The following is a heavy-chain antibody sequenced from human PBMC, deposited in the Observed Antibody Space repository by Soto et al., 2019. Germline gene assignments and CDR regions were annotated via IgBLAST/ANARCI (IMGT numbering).Heavy chain of an antibody. Sequence: QVQLVESGGGVVQPGRSLRLSCAASGFTFSSYGMHWVRQAPGKGLEWVAVISYDGSNKYYADSVKGRFAISRDNSKNTLYLQMNSLRAEDTAVYYCAKGAVTYYYYYYMDVWGKGITVTVSS. CDR1: GFTFSSYG. J-gene: IGHJ6*03. D-gene: IGHD4-17*01. CDR2: ISYDGSNK. CDR3: AKGAVTYYYYYYMDV. V-gene: IGHV3-30*18.